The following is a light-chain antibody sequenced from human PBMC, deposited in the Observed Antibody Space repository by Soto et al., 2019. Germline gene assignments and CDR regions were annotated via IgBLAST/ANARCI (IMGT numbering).Light chain of an antibody. Sequence: QSALTQPPSASGSPGQSVTISCTGTTTDVGGYDLVSWYQQHPGKAPKVIIYEVTKRPSGVPDRFFGSKSGSTASLTVSGLQAEAEAVYYCCSDKVGDTVVFGGGTKVTV. CDR3: CSDKVGDTVV. CDR1: TTDVGGYDL. V-gene: IGLV2-8*01. J-gene: IGLJ3*02. CDR2: EVT.